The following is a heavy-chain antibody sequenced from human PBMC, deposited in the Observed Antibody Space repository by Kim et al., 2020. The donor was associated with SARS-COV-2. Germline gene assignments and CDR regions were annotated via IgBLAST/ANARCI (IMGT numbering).Heavy chain of an antibody. D-gene: IGHD2-21*01. V-gene: IGHV1-24*01. J-gene: IGHJ3*02. Sequence: ASVKVSCKVSGYTLTELSMHWVRQAPGKGLEWMGGFDPEDGETIYAQKFQGRVTMTEDTSTDTAYMELSSLRSEDTAVYYCATAPTRFYCGGSGRCGAFDIWGQGTMVTVSS. CDR3: ATAPTRFYCGGSGRCGAFDI. CDR2: FDPEDGET. CDR1: GYTLTELS.